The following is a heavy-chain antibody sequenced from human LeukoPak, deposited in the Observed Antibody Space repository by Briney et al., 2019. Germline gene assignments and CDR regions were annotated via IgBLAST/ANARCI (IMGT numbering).Heavy chain of an antibody. CDR3: ARDGFDAGIYFDS. V-gene: IGHV3-7*01. J-gene: IGHJ4*02. Sequence: GGSLRLSCAVSGFTFSSHWMSWVRQAPGKGLEWVANIEQVGSERYYVDSVRGRFTISRDNAKNLLYLQMNSLRAEDTAVYYCARDGFDAGIYFDSWGQGTLVTVSS. D-gene: IGHD3-9*01. CDR2: IEQVGSER. CDR1: GFTFSSHW.